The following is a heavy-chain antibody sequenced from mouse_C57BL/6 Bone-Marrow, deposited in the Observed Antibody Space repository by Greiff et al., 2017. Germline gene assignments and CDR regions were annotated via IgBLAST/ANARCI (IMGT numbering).Heavy chain of an antibody. Sequence: QVQLKQPGAELVKPGASVKLSCKASGYTFTSYWMQWVKQRPGQGLEWIGEIDPSDSYTNYNQKFKGKATLTVDTSSSTAYMQLSSLTSEDSAVYYCARSHYGTWFAYWGQGTLVTVSA. V-gene: IGHV1-50*01. CDR1: GYTFTSYW. CDR2: IDPSDSYT. J-gene: IGHJ3*01. D-gene: IGHD1-1*01. CDR3: ARSHYGTWFAY.